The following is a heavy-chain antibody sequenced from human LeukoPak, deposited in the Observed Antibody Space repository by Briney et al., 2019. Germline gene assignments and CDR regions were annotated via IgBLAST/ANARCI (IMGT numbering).Heavy chain of an antibody. V-gene: IGHV1-8*01. CDR2: MNPNSGNA. D-gene: IGHD3-9*01. CDR1: GYIVTSYD. CDR3: ARGFRRDYRNFDFERYFDY. J-gene: IGHJ4*02. Sequence: ASVKVSCKASGYIVTSYDINWVRQATGQGLEWMGWMNPNSGNAAYAQKFQGRVTMTRNTSISTAYMELSSLRSEDTAVYYCARGFRRDYRNFDFERYFDYWGQGTLSPSPQ.